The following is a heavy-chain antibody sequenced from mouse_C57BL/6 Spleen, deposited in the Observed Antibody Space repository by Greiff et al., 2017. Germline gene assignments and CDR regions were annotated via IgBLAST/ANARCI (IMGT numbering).Heavy chain of an antibody. J-gene: IGHJ4*01. V-gene: IGHV1-52*01. CDR3: ARLVTTWDYYAMDY. CDR1: GYTFTSYW. D-gene: IGHD2-2*01. Sequence: VQLQQPGAELVKPGASVKMSCKASGYTFTSYWMHWVKQRPIQGLEWIGNIDPSDSETHYNQKVKDKATLTVDKSSSTAYMQRSSLTSEDSAVYYCARLVTTWDYYAMDYWGQGTSVTVSS. CDR2: IDPSDSET.